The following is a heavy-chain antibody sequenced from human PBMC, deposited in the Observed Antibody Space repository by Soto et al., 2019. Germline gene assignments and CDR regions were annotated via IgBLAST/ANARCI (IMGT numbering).Heavy chain of an antibody. CDR1: GFSFNTYA. Sequence: EVQLLELGGGLLHPGGSLRLSCEASGFSFNTYAMSWVRRAPGTGLEWVSTITAPATSTYYGDSVKGRFIISRDNSKNTLFLEMNSLRVDDTAVYYCAKGTDHYYGMETWGQGTTVTVSS. D-gene: IGHD3-10*01. V-gene: IGHV3-23*01. CDR2: ITAPATST. J-gene: IGHJ6*02. CDR3: AKGTDHYYGMET.